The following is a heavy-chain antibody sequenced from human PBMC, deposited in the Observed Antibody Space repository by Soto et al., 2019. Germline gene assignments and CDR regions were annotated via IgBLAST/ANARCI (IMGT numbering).Heavy chain of an antibody. D-gene: IGHD2-15*01. V-gene: IGHV1-18*01. J-gene: IGHJ4*02. CDR1: GYTFTSYG. CDR3: ASQYCSGGSCNPYYFDY. CDR2: ISAYNGNT. Sequence: ASVKVSCKASGYTFTSYGISWVRQAPGQGLEWMGWISAYNGNTNYAQKLQGRVTMTTDTSTSTAYMELRSLRSDDTAVYYCASQYCSGGSCNPYYFDYWGQGTLVTVSS.